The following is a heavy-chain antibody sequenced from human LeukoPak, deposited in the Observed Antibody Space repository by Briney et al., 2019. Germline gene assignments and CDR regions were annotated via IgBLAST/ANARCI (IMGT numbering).Heavy chain of an antibody. Sequence: PGGSLRLSCAASGFSFSSYAMSWVRQAPGKGLEWVSAICGSGGDTYYADSAEGRFTISREKDNNTLYLQMNSLRAEAAAVYYCSKDPCCHGYGDVDHWGQGTRVTVSS. CDR1: GFSFSSYA. V-gene: IGHV3-23*01. CDR3: SKDPCCHGYGDVDH. D-gene: IGHD5-18*01. J-gene: IGHJ4*02. CDR2: ICGSGGDT.